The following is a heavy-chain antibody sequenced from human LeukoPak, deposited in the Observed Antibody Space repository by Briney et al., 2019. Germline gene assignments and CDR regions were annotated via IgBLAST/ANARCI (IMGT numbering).Heavy chain of an antibody. V-gene: IGHV3-7*01. Sequence: GGSLRLSCAASGFIFSSSGMHWVRQAPGKWLEWVANIKQDGSEKYYVDSVKGRFTISRDNAKNSLYLQMNSLRAEDTAVYYCARGGSGSSPLMRGYYYYYYMDVWGKGTTVTISS. J-gene: IGHJ6*03. CDR2: IKQDGSEK. D-gene: IGHD3-10*01. CDR1: GFIFSSSG. CDR3: ARGGSGSSPLMRGYYYYYYMDV.